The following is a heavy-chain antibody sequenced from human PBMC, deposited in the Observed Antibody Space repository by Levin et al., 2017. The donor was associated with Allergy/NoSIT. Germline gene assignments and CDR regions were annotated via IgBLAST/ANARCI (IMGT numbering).Heavy chain of an antibody. Sequence: GGSLRLSCAASGFTFSAYAMSWVRRAPGKGLEWVSAISGSGDDPYYADSVKGRFTISRDNSKNSLYLQMNSLRPEDTAVYYCAKDRGGVAGFGVIIPYYFDYWGQGTLVTVSS. V-gene: IGHV3-23*01. CDR3: AKDRGGVAGFGVIIPYYFDY. CDR2: ISGSGDDP. CDR1: GFTFSAYA. J-gene: IGHJ4*02. D-gene: IGHD3-3*01.